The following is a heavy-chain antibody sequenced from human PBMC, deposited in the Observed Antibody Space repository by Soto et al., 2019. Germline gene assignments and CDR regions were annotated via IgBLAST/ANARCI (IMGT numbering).Heavy chain of an antibody. V-gene: IGHV2-5*01. D-gene: IGHD6-13*01. CDR3: AHSSPIAAAGTGFDY. CDR2: IYWNDDK. CDR1: GFSLSTSGVG. Sequence: QITLKESGPTLVKPTQTLTPTCTFSGFSLSTSGVGVGWIRQPPGKALEWLALIYWNDDKRYSPSLKSRLTITKDISKNQVVLTMTNMDPVDTATYYCAHSSPIAAAGTGFDYWGQGTLVTVSS. J-gene: IGHJ4*02.